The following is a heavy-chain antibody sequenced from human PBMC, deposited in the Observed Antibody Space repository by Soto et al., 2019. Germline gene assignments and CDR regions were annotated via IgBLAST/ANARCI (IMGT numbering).Heavy chain of an antibody. V-gene: IGHV5-51*01. J-gene: IGHJ3*02. CDR3: ARHSRKYYDFWSGYHDAFDI. Sequence: GESLKISCKGSGYSFTSYWIGWVRQMPGKGLEWMGIIYPGDSDTRYSPSFQGQVTISADKSISTAYLQWSSLKASDTAMYYCARHSRKYYDFWSGYHDAFDIWGQGTMVTVSS. CDR1: GYSFTSYW. D-gene: IGHD3-3*01. CDR2: IYPGDSDT.